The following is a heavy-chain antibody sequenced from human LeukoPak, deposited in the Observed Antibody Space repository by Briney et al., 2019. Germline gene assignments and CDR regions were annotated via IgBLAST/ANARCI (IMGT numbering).Heavy chain of an antibody. Sequence: GSLRLSCAPYAFIFNSYAMSWVRLAPGQGHARASVMTSGACSDYYSDSVRGRFTISRDNSKGTLYLQINSLTAEDTAVYYCARSYGSGSYFPYYFDYWGQGTLVTVSS. D-gene: IGHD3-10*01. CDR1: AFIFNSYA. CDR2: MTSGACSD. J-gene: IGHJ4*02. V-gene: IGHV3-23*01. CDR3: ARSYGSGSYFPYYFDY.